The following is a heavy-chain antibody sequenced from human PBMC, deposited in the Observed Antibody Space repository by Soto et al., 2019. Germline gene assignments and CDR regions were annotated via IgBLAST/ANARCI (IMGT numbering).Heavy chain of an antibody. CDR1: GVSISRSNW. CDR2: FYPSGGT. CDR3: ARFLHCSNGGRFDP. Sequence: QVQLQESGQGLVTPSGTLSLTCSVSGVSISRSNWWTWVRQPPGKGLEWIGEFYPSGGTTYNPSLHTRVTISVDHSKNHLSLPLTSVTAADTAVYYCARFLHCSNGGRFDPWGQGALVTVSS. J-gene: IGHJ5*02. D-gene: IGHD2-8*01. V-gene: IGHV4-4*02.